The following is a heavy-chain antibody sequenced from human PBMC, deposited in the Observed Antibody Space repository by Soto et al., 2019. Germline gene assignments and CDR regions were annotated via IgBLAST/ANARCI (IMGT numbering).Heavy chain of an antibody. D-gene: IGHD2-21*01. J-gene: IGHJ4*02. CDR1: GFTFTNYW. V-gene: IGHV3-7*04. CDR2: VKPDENEK. Sequence: GSLRLSCAASGFTFTNYWLTWVRQAPGKGLEWVASVKPDENEKYYVDSVKGRFTISRDNARNSLYLQMNSLRAEDTAVYYCARAYDFATYWGQGTLVTVSS. CDR3: ARAYDFATY.